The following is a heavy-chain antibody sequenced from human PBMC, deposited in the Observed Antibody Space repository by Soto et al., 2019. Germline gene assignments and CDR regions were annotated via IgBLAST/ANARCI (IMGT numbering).Heavy chain of an antibody. CDR2: IYYSGST. V-gene: IGHV4-61*01. CDR3: PRALVH. CDR1: GCSVSSGSYY. J-gene: IGHJ4*01. Sequence: SETLSLTCTVSGCSVSSGSYYWNWILQPPGKGLEWIGYIYYSGSTNYNPSLKSRVTISVDTSKNQFSLKLSSVTAADTAVYYCPRALVHWGPAPLVTLSS.